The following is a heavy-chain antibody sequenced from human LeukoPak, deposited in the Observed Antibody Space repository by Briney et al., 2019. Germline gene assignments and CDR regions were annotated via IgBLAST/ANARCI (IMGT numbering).Heavy chain of an antibody. D-gene: IGHD2-2*01. CDR1: GFTFSSYS. CDR2: ISSSSYI. V-gene: IGHV3-21*01. CDR3: ARIHTKDSSTSSYYYYMDV. J-gene: IGHJ6*03. Sequence: GGSLRLSCAASGFTFSSYSMNWVRQAPGKGLEWVSSISSSSYIYYADSVKGRFTISRDNAKNSLYLQMNSLRAEDTAVYYCARIHTKDSSTSSYYYYMDVWGKGTTVTVSS.